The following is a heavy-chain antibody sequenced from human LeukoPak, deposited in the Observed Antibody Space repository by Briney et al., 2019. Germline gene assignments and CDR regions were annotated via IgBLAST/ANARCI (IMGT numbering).Heavy chain of an antibody. D-gene: IGHD5-18*01. J-gene: IGHJ4*02. CDR2: VSGSGSYI. Sequence: GGSLRLSCAASGFTFSSYNMNWVRQAPGKGLEWVSSVSGSGSYIYYADSLKGRFTISRDNARNSLYLQMNSLRAEDTAVYYCARDVDTAAAKTIFGYWGQGTLVTVSS. CDR3: ARDVDTAAAKTIFGY. CDR1: GFTFSSYN. V-gene: IGHV3-21*01.